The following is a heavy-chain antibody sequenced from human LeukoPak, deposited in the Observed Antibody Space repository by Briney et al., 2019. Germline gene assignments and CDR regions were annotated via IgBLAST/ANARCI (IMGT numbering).Heavy chain of an antibody. Sequence: SVKVSCKASGGTFSSYAISWVRQAPGQGLEWMGGIIPIFGTANYAQKFQGRVTITADESTSTAYMELSSLRSEDTAVYYCARGKGSLPRYSSSLPLAYWGQGTLVTVCS. V-gene: IGHV1-69*13. D-gene: IGHD6-13*01. CDR2: IIPIFGTA. CDR1: GGTFSSYA. CDR3: ARGKGSLPRYSSSLPLAY. J-gene: IGHJ4*02.